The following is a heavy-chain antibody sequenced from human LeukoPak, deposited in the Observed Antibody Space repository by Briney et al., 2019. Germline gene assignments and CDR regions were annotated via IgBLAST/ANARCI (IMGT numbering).Heavy chain of an antibody. V-gene: IGHV1-18*01. J-gene: IGHJ4*02. CDR1: GYTFTSYG. CDR2: ISAYNGNT. CDR3: ARDPGGFGHYNWNYVGYFDY. D-gene: IGHD1-7*01. Sequence: ASVKVSCKSFGYTFTSYGIIWVRQAPGQGLEWMGWISAYNGNTNYAQKLQGRVTMTTDTSTSTAYMELRSLRSDDTAVYYCARDPGGFGHYNWNYVGYFDYWGQGTLVTVSS.